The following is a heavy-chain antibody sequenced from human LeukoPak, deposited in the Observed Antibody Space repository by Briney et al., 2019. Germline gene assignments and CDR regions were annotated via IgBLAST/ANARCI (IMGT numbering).Heavy chain of an antibody. CDR3: VGGTYYGGDY. V-gene: IGHV4-4*07. CDR1: GGSISRYY. D-gene: IGHD1-26*01. CDR2: IYTGGST. Sequence: PSETLSLTCTVSGGSISRYYWNWIRQPAGKGLEYIWRIYTGGSTNYNPSLMSRVTMSVDTSKNQFSLKLSSVTAADTAVYYCVGGTYYGGDYWGQGTLVTVSS. J-gene: IGHJ4*02.